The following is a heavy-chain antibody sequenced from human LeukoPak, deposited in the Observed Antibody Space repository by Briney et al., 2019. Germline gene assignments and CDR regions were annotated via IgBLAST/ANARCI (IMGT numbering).Heavy chain of an antibody. V-gene: IGHV3-7*03. J-gene: IGHJ4*02. CDR2: IKQDGSEK. CDR3: ARGKDWYDY. CDR1: GFTFSRYW. Sequence: GGSLRLSCAASGFTFSRYWMSWVRQAPGKGLEWVANIKQDGSEKYYVDSVKGRVTISRDNAKNSLYLQMNSLRAEDTAVYYCARGKDWYDYWGQGTLVTVSS. D-gene: IGHD3-9*01.